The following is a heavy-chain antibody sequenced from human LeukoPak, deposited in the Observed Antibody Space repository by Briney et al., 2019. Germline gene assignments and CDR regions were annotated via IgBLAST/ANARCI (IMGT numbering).Heavy chain of an antibody. D-gene: IGHD1-26*01. CDR3: ARGRGIVGATYFDY. CDR1: GGSFSGYY. V-gene: IGHV4-34*01. J-gene: IGHJ4*02. CDR2: INHSGST. Sequence: PSETLFLTCAVYGGSFSGYYWSWIRQPPGKGLEWIGEINHSGSTNYNPSLKSRVTIPVDTSKNQFSLKLSSVTAADTAVYYCARGRGIVGATYFDYWGQGTLVTVSS.